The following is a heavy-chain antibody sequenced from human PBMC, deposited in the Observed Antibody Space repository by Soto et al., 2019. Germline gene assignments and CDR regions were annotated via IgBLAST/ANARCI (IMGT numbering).Heavy chain of an antibody. V-gene: IGHV3-30*18. D-gene: IGHD3-10*01. Sequence: QVQLVESGGGVVQPGRSLRLSCAASGFTFSSYGMHWVRQAPGKGLEWVAVISYDGSNKYYADSVKGRFTISRDNSKNTLYLQMNSLRAEDTAVYYCAKDSTWRITMVRGIVDVWGQGTTVTVSS. CDR2: ISYDGSNK. CDR1: GFTFSSYG. J-gene: IGHJ6*02. CDR3: AKDSTWRITMVRGIVDV.